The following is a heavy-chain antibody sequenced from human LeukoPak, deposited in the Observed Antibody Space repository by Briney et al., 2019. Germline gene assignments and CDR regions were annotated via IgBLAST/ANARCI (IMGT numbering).Heavy chain of an antibody. V-gene: IGHV3-30*02. J-gene: IGHJ4*02. CDR1: GFMFNRHV. CDR3: AKSGGRNDFNY. CDR2: ISSGGSET. Sequence: PGGSLRVSCAASGFMFNRHVMHWVRLPPGKGLDWVAFISSGGSETYYADSVKGRFTISRDNSKNTLFPQMNSLRTEDTGVYYCAKSGGRNDFNYWGQGTLVTVSS. D-gene: IGHD1-1*01.